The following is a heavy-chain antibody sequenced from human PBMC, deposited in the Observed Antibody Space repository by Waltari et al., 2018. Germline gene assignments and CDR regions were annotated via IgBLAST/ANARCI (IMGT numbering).Heavy chain of an antibody. CDR3: AKDPGGNPSYYFDY. D-gene: IGHD1-26*01. J-gene: IGHJ4*02. Sequence: EVQLVESGGGLVQPGRSLRLSCAASGFTFDDYAMQWVRPGPGKGLEWVSGISWNSGSIGYADSVKGRFTISRDNAKNSLYLQMNSLRAEDTALYYCAKDPGGNPSYYFDYWGQGTLVTVSS. V-gene: IGHV3-9*01. CDR2: ISWNSGSI. CDR1: GFTFDDYA.